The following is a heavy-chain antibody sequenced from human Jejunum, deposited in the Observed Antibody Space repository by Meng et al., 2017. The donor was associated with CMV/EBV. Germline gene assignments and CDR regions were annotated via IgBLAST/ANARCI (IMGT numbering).Heavy chain of an antibody. CDR3: TSASGYKIDY. CDR2: IHHRRNT. D-gene: IGHD6-13*01. Sequence: LTCAVCGESVSSENGWSWVRQPPGKVQEWIGEIHHRRNTNYNPSLKSRVTMSVDKSKNQVYLELTSVTAADTAVYFCTSASGYKIDYWGQGTVVTVSS. CDR1: GESVSSENG. V-gene: IGHV4-4*01. J-gene: IGHJ4*02.